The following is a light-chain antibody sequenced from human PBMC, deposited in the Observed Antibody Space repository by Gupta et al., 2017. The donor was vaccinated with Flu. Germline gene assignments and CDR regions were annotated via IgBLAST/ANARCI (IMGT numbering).Light chain of an antibody. V-gene: IGKV1-39*01. Sequence: DIQMTQSPSPLSASVGDRVTITCRASQSVKSYLNWYQQKPGKAPKLLIYSASTLQSGVPSRFSGNGSGTDFTLTISSLQPEDFATYYCQQSYNTPLFTFGHGTKVDIK. CDR2: SAS. CDR3: QQSYNTPLFT. CDR1: QSVKSY. J-gene: IGKJ3*01.